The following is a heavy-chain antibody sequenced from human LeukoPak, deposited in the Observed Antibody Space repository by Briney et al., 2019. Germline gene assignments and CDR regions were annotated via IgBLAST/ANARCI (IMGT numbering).Heavy chain of an antibody. CDR3: AREFSITIFGVVSYAFDI. D-gene: IGHD3-3*01. CDR1: GGSISSSDYY. V-gene: IGHV4-39*02. Sequence: SETLSLTCTVSGGSISSSDYYWGWIRQPPGKGLEWIASIYYRGTTHYNPSHQSRVTMSVDTSKNQFSLKLSSVTAADTAVYYCAREFSITIFGVVSYAFDIWGQGTMVTVSS. J-gene: IGHJ3*02. CDR2: IYYRGTT.